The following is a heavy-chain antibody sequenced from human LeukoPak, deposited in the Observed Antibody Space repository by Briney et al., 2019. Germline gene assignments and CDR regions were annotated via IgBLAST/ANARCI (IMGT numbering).Heavy chain of an antibody. V-gene: IGHV3-30*03. J-gene: IGHJ4*02. Sequence: PGRSLRLSCAASGFTFSSYGMHWVRQAPGKGLEWVAVISYDGSNKYYADSVKGRFTISRDNSKNTLYLQMNSLRADDTAVYYCAALWEGYCSGGSCYSGYWGQGTLITVSS. CDR2: ISYDGSNK. D-gene: IGHD2-15*01. CDR3: AALWEGYCSGGSCYSGY. CDR1: GFTFSSYG.